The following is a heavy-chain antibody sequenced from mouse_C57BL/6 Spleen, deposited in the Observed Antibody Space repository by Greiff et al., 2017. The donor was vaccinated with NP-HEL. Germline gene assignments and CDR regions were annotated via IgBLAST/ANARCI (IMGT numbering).Heavy chain of an antibody. D-gene: IGHD1-1*01. V-gene: IGHV1-53*01. CDR1: GYTFTSYW. CDR3: ARDGDYYGSSYDYYAMDY. J-gene: IGHJ4*01. CDR2: INPSNGGT. Sequence: QVQLQQPGTELVKPGASVKLSCKASGYTFTSYWMHWVKQRPGQGLEWIGNINPSNGGTNYNEKFKSKATLTVDKSSSTAYMQLSSVTSEDSAVYYCARDGDYYGSSYDYYAMDYWGQGTSVTVSS.